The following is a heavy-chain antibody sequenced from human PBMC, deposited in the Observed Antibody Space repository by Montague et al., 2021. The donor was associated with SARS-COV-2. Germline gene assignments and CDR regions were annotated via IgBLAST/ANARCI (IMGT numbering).Heavy chain of an antibody. Sequence: SETLSLTCAVYGGSISRRTRSRLVREHPGKRLARYGEIHPSGSTNYNTSLKSRVTISIDKSKNQFSLKLSSVTAADTAVYYCAREFRTYGYGGQYWYFDLWGRGTLVTVSS. J-gene: IGHJ2*01. D-gene: IGHD3-10*01. CDR1: GGSISRRTR. V-gene: IGHV4-4*02. CDR2: IHPSGST. CDR3: AREFRTYGYGGQYWYFDL.